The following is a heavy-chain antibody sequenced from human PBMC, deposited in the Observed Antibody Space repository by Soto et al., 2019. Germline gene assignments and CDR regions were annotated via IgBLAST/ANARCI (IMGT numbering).Heavy chain of an antibody. V-gene: IGHV4-39*01. Sequence: PSETLSLTCAVSGGSISSYYWGWIRQPPGKGLEWIGSIYYSGSTYYNPSLKSRVTISVNTSKNQFSLKLSSVTAADTAVYYCARDKAVAATGDAFDIWGQGTMVTVSS. CDR2: IYYSGST. J-gene: IGHJ3*02. CDR3: ARDKAVAATGDAFDI. D-gene: IGHD2-15*01. CDR1: GGSISSYY.